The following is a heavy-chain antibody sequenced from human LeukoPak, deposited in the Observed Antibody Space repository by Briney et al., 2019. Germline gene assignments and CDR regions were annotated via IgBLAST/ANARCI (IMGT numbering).Heavy chain of an antibody. CDR1: GYTFIDYY. CDR3: VRDDFWSGYPRGS. J-gene: IGHJ5*02. V-gene: IGHV1-2*02. Sequence: GASVTVSCPASGYTFIDYYMQWVRQAPGQGLEWMGYINPDTGGTNYAQRFQGRVTMTRDTSISTAYMKLSGLRADDTAVYYCVRDDFWSGYPRGSWGQGTLVTVSS. D-gene: IGHD3-3*01. CDR2: INPDTGGT.